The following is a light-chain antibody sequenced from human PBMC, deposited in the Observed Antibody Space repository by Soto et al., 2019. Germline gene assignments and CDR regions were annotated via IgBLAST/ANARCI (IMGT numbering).Light chain of an antibody. J-gene: IGLJ2*01. CDR2: EDT. CDR3: QSYDGSNPDVV. Sequence: NFMLTQPHSVSESPGKTVTISCTGSSGSIATNYVQWYQQRPGSAPTTVIDEDTQRPSGVPERFSGSIDSSSNSASLTISGLKTEDEADYYCQSYDGSNPDVVFGGGTKVTVL. CDR1: SGSIATNY. V-gene: IGLV6-57*02.